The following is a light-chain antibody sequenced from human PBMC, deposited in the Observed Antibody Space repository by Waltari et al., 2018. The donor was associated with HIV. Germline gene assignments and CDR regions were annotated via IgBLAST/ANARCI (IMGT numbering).Light chain of an antibody. Sequence: SYVLTQPPSLSVAPGETATITRRADTIGRESVYWYPQKPGQAPLLVIYVDFARPSGIPERFSGSNSGNTATLTITRVESGDEADYFCQVWDSSSDQPVFGAGTKVTVL. J-gene: IGLJ1*01. V-gene: IGLV3-21*01. CDR1: TIGRES. CDR2: VDF. CDR3: QVWDSSSDQPV.